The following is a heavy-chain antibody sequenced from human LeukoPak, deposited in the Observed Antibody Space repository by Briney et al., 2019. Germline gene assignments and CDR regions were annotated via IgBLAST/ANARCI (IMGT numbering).Heavy chain of an antibody. D-gene: IGHD2-15*01. V-gene: IGHV3-21*01. Sequence: GGSLRLSCAASGFTVSRNYMSWVRQAPGKGLEWVSSISSSSSYIYYADSVKGRFTISRDNAKNSLYLQMNSLRAEDTAVYYCARAADIVVVVAASDYWGQGTLVTVSS. J-gene: IGHJ4*02. CDR3: ARAADIVVVVAASDY. CDR1: GFTVSRNY. CDR2: ISSSSSYI.